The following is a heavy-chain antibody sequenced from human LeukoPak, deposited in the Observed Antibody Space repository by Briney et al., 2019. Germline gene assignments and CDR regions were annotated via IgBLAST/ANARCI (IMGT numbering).Heavy chain of an antibody. D-gene: IGHD3-22*01. CDR3: ARTYYDSSGYDYFDY. J-gene: IGHJ4*02. Sequence: ASVKVSCKASGYTFTGYYMHWVRQAPGQGLEWMGWINPNSGGTNYAQKFQSRVTMTRDTSISTAYMELSRLRSDDTAVYYCARTYYDSSGYDYFDYWGQGTLVTVSS. V-gene: IGHV1-2*02. CDR1: GYTFTGYY. CDR2: INPNSGGT.